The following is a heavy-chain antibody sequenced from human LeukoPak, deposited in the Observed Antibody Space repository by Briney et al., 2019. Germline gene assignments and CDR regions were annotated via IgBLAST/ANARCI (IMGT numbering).Heavy chain of an antibody. V-gene: IGHV1-18*04. J-gene: IGHJ4*02. CDR1: GYTFTSCG. CDR3: ARDTARYYGSGSYYNGDY. CDR2: ISAYNGNT. Sequence: ASVKVSCKASGYTFTSCGISWVRQAPGQGLEWMGWISAYNGNTNYAQKLQGRVTMTTDTSTSTAYMELRSLRSDDTAVYYCARDTARYYGSGSYYNGDYWGQGTLVTVSS. D-gene: IGHD3-10*01.